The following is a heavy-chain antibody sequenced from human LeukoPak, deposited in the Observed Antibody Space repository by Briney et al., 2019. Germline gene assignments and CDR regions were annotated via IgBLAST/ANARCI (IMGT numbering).Heavy chain of an antibody. V-gene: IGHV4-59*01. J-gene: IGHJ3*02. CDR3: ASMTYYDFWSGPALNAFDI. CDR1: GGSISSYY. D-gene: IGHD3-3*01. Sequence: SETLSLTCTVSGGSISSYYWSWIRQPPGKGLEWIGYIYYSGSTNYNPSLKSRVTISVDTSKNQFSLKLSSVTAADTAVYYCASMTYYDFWSGPALNAFDIWGQGTMVTVSS. CDR2: IYYSGST.